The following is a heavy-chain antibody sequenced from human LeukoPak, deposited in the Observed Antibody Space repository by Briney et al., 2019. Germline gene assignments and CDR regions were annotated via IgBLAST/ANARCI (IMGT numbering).Heavy chain of an antibody. Sequence: ASVKVSCKASGYTFTSHDISWVRQATGQAPEWMGWINPNSGVTGYAQKFQGRVTITIDTSISTAYMALSSLSSEDTAVYYCTRHTSPTFDYWGQGTLVTVSS. D-gene: IGHD2-2*01. J-gene: IGHJ4*02. V-gene: IGHV1-8*01. CDR1: GYTFTSHD. CDR2: INPNSGVT. CDR3: TRHTSPTFDY.